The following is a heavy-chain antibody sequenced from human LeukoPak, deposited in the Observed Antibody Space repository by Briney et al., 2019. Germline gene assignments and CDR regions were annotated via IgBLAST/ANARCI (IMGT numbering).Heavy chain of an antibody. V-gene: IGHV3-74*01. CDR3: VRVRKPMCYYDSSGYSRYDY. D-gene: IGHD3-22*01. Sequence: GGSLRLSCAASGFIFSRYWMHWVRQAPGKGLVWVSRINNDGSSTRYADSVKGRFTISRDNAENTMYLQMNSLRAEDTAVYFCVRVRKPMCYYDSSGYSRYDYWGQGTLVTVSS. J-gene: IGHJ4*02. CDR2: INNDGSST. CDR1: GFIFSRYW.